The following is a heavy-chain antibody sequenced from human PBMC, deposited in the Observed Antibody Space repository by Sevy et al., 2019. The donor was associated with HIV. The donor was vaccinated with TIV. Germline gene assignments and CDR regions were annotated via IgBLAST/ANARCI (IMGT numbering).Heavy chain of an antibody. J-gene: IGHJ4*02. CDR3: ATAPGYYDSAPFDY. V-gene: IGHV3-15*01. CDR2: IKNKIDGETT. Sequence: GGSLRLSCAVSGFTFNNAWMNWVRQAPGTGLQWVGLIKNKIDGETTDYAAPVKGRFTISRDDSKNTLFLQMNSLKIEDTAVHYCATAPGYYDSAPFDYWGPGTLVTVSS. D-gene: IGHD3-22*01. CDR1: GFTFNNAW.